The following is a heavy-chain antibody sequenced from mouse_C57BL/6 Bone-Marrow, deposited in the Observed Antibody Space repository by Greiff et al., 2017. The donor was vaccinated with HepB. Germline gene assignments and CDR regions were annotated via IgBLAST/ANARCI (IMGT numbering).Heavy chain of an antibody. V-gene: IGHV1-50*01. J-gene: IGHJ2*01. CDR3: ARGGIYDGYYGS. Sequence: QVQLQQPGAELVKPGASVKLSCKASGYTFTSYWMQWVKQRPGQGLEWIGEIDPSDSYTNYNQKFKGKATLTVDPSSSTAYMQLSSLKSEDSAVYYCARGGIYDGYYGSWGQGTTLTVSS. CDR2: IDPSDSYT. D-gene: IGHD2-3*01. CDR1: GYTFTSYW.